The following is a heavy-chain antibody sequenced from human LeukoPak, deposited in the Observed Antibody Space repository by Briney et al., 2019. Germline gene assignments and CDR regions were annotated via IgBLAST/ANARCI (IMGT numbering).Heavy chain of an antibody. Sequence: GWSLRLSCAASGFTFSSYRMNWVRQAPGKGLEWVSSISSSSSYIYYADSVKGRFTISRDNAKNSLYLQMNSLRAEDTAVYYCARIDYGAYDLDYWGQGTLVTVSS. CDR1: GFTFSSYR. CDR2: ISSSSSYI. D-gene: IGHD4-17*01. V-gene: IGHV3-21*01. CDR3: ARIDYGAYDLDY. J-gene: IGHJ4*02.